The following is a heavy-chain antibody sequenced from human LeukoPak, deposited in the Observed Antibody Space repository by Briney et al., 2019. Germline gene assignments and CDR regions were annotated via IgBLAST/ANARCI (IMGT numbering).Heavy chain of an antibody. CDR2: IKQDGSEK. D-gene: IGHD5-24*01. Sequence: GGTLRLSCAASGFTFSNYWMIWVRQAPGKGLEWVGNIKQDGSEKRYADSVRGRSSISRDNAQTSLYLQMNSLRAEDTAVYYCARASDPWLQLTWGQGTLVTVSS. CDR1: GFTFSNYW. CDR3: ARASDPWLQLT. J-gene: IGHJ5*02. V-gene: IGHV3-7*05.